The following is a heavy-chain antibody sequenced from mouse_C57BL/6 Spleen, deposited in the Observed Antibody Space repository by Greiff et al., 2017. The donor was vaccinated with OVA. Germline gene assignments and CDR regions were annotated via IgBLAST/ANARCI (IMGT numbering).Heavy chain of an antibody. CDR2: INPNNGGT. V-gene: IGHV1-26*01. Sequence: EVKLQQSGPELVKPGASVKISCKASGYTFTDYYMNWVKQSHGKSLEWIGDINPNNGGTSYNQKFKGKATLTVDKSSSTAYMELRSLTSEDSAVYYCARSDYYGSSYDYFDYWGQGTTLTVSS. D-gene: IGHD1-1*01. CDR3: ARSDYYGSSYDYFDY. J-gene: IGHJ2*01. CDR1: GYTFTDYY.